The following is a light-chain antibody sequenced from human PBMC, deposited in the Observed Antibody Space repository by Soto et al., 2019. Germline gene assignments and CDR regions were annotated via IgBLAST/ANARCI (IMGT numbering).Light chain of an antibody. J-gene: IGLJ2*01. CDR1: SSNIGSNY. V-gene: IGLV1-51*01. CDR3: GTWDSSLTGVV. CDR2: DND. Sequence: QSVLMQPPSVSAAPGQKVTISCSGSSSNIGSNYFSWYQQLPGTAPKLLIYDNDQRPSGIPDRFSGSKSGTSATLGITGLQTGDEANYYCGTWDSSLTGVVFGGGTKLTVL.